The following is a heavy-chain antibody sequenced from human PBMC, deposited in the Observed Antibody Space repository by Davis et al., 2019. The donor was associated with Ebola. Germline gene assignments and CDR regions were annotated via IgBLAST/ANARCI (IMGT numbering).Heavy chain of an antibody. CDR3: AREYCSGGTCYPNWFDP. Sequence: ASVKVSCKASGYTFPDFGISWVRQAPGQGLEWVGWISHYSGNTRYTQKFQGRVTITADASTSTAYMELSSLRSEDTALYYCAREYCSGGTCYPNWFDPWGQGTLVTVSS. CDR2: ISHYSGNT. J-gene: IGHJ5*02. V-gene: IGHV1-18*01. D-gene: IGHD2-15*01. CDR1: GYTFPDFG.